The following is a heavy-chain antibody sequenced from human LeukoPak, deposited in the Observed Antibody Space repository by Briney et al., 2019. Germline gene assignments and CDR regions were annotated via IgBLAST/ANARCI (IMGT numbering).Heavy chain of an antibody. CDR3: ARGRGSYSSYFDY. J-gene: IGHJ4*02. V-gene: IGHV1-2*02. CDR2: INPNSGGT. Sequence: ASVKVPCKASGYTFTGYYMHWVRQAPGQGLEWMGWINPNSGGTNYAQKFQGRVTMTRDTSISTAYMELSRLRSDDTAVYYCARGRGSYSSYFDYWGQGTLVTVSS. D-gene: IGHD1-26*01. CDR1: GYTFTGYY.